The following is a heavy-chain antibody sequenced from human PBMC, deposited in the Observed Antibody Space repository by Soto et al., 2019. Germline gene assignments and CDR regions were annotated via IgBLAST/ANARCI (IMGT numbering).Heavy chain of an antibody. Sequence: PSETLSLTCTVSGGSISSGDNYWSWIRQPPGKGLEWIGYIYYSGSTSYNPSLKSRVTISVDTSKNQFSLRLSSVTAADTAVYYCARDYYYDSSGYSHYFDYWGQGTLVTVSS. CDR1: GGSISSGDNY. CDR2: IYYSGST. CDR3: ARDYYYDSSGYSHYFDY. J-gene: IGHJ4*02. D-gene: IGHD3-22*01. V-gene: IGHV4-30-4*01.